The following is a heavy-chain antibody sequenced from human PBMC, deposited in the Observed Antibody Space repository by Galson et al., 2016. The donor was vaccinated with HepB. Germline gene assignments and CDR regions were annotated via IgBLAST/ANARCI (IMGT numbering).Heavy chain of an antibody. CDR1: GFTFSDYY. J-gene: IGHJ6*02. Sequence: SLRLSCAVSGFTFSDYYMSWIRQAPGKGLEWVSYIGTSGTTIYYIDSVKGRFTISRDNAKNSLSLQMNSLRAEDTAVYYCARGVYYYYGMDVWGQGTTVNVS. V-gene: IGHV3-11*01. CDR3: ARGVYYYYGMDV. CDR2: IGTSGTTI.